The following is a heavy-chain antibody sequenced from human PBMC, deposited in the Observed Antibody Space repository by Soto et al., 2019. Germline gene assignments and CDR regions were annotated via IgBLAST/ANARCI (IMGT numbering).Heavy chain of an antibody. D-gene: IGHD3-16*01. CDR2: IYPGDSDT. J-gene: IGHJ3*02. V-gene: IGHV5-51*01. Sequence: PXEXPKICCKGSGYXCTSNWVGWVRHMPGKGLELMGIIYPGDSDTRYSPSFQVHVTISAYKSISTAYLQWSRLKASDTAMYYCARHLAMGDAYDIWGQGKMVTVS. CDR3: ARHLAMGDAYDI. CDR1: GYXCTSNW.